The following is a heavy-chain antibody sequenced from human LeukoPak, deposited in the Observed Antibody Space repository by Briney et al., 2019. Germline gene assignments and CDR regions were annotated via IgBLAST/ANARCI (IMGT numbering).Heavy chain of an antibody. D-gene: IGHD3-22*01. CDR3: ARDGGYYYDRSGQDY. V-gene: IGHV3-48*01. CDR2: ISSSSSTI. CDR1: GFTFSSYS. Sequence: GGSLRLSCAASGFTFSSYSMNGVRQAPGKGLEWVSYISSSSSTIYYADSVKGRFTISRDNAKNSLYLQMNSLRAEDTAVYYCARDGGYYYDRSGQDYWGQGTLVTVSS. J-gene: IGHJ4*02.